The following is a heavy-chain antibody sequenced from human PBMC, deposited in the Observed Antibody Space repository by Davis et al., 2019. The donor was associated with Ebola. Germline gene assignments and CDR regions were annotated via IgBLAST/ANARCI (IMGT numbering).Heavy chain of an antibody. J-gene: IGHJ6*02. Sequence: APVKVSCKASGYTFTSYYMHWVRQAPGQGLEWMGIINPSGGSTSYAQKFQGRVTMTRDTSTSTVYMELSSLRSEDTAVYYCARGPHSSGYPHYYGMDVWGQGTTVTVSS. CDR2: INPSGGST. CDR3: ARGPHSSGYPHYYGMDV. V-gene: IGHV1-46*01. CDR1: GYTFTSYY. D-gene: IGHD3-22*01.